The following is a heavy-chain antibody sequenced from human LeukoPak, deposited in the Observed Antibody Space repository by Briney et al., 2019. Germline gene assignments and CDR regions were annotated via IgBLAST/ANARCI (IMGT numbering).Heavy chain of an antibody. CDR3: ARGRYCSATICSGGDAFDI. J-gene: IGHJ3*02. Sequence: SETLSLTCPVSGGSISNYYWSWIRQPAGKGLEWIGRIYTSASTNYNPSLKSRVTLSVDASKNQFSLRLSSLTAADTAVYYCARGRYCSATICSGGDAFDIWGQGTVVTVSS. CDR2: IYTSAST. V-gene: IGHV4-4*07. D-gene: IGHD5-24*01. CDR1: GGSISNYY.